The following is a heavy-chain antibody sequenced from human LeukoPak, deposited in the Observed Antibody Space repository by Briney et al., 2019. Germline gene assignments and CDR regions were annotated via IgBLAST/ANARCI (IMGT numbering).Heavy chain of an antibody. CDR3: ARVSDFSNYFDY. Sequence: GGSLRLSCAASGFPFSSYVMSWVRQAPGKGLEWVAIIWYDRSDKFYADSVKGRFTISRDNSKNTLYLQMNSLRAEDTAVYYCARVSDFSNYFDYWGQGTLVTVSS. CDR2: IWYDRSDK. D-gene: IGHD3-3*01. CDR1: GFPFSSYV. J-gene: IGHJ4*02. V-gene: IGHV3-33*08.